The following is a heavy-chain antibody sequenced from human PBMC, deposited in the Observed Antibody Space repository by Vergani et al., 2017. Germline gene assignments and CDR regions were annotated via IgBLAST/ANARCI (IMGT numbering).Heavy chain of an antibody. V-gene: IGHV4-34*01. D-gene: IGHD4-11*01. J-gene: IGHJ6*03. CDR1: GGSFTSYH. CDR2: IDHTGRP. CDR3: ARVNTETNGHLYYYYYMDV. Sequence: QVQLQQWGGGLLKPSETLSLTCVVNGGSFTSYHWTWIRQSPGEGLEWVGDIDHTGRPDYNPSLKSRLTMSVDKSRNQLSLTLNSVTATDTAIYFCARVNTETNGHLYYYYYMDVWGQGTLLTVSS.